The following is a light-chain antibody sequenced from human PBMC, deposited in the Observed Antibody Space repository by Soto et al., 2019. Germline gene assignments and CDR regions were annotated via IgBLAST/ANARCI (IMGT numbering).Light chain of an antibody. CDR1: ESLVHSDGSTS. J-gene: IGKJ5*01. Sequence: DIVMTQTPLSSPVTLGQPASISCKSSESLVHSDGSTSLSWLQQRPGQSPRLLIYQTSNRFSGVPDRFTGSGAGTDFTLKISSVEAEDVAIYYCMQTAQLPITFGQGTRLEIK. CDR2: QTS. V-gene: IGKV2-24*01. CDR3: MQTAQLPIT.